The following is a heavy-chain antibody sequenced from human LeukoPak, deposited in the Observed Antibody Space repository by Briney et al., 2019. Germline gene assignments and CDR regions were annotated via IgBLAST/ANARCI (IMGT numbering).Heavy chain of an antibody. Sequence: SETLSLTCAVYGGSFSGYYWSWIRQPPGKGLEWIGEINHSGSTNYNPSLKSRVTISVDTSKNQFSLKLSSVTAADTAVYYCARGSNIVVVPAASDAFDIGGQGTMVTVSS. D-gene: IGHD2-2*01. V-gene: IGHV4-34*01. CDR3: ARGSNIVVVPAASDAFDI. CDR1: GGSFSGYY. CDR2: INHSGST. J-gene: IGHJ3*02.